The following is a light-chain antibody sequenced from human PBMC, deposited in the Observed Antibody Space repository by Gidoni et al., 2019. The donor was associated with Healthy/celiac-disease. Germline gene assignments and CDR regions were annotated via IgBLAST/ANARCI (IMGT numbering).Light chain of an antibody. V-gene: IGKV2-28*01. CDR2: LGS. CDR3: MQALQTGVT. Sequence: DIVMTQSQLSLPVTPGEPASISCRSSQSLLHSNGYNYLDWYLQKPGQSPQLLIYLGSNRASGVPDRFSGSGSGTDFTLKISRVEAEDVGVYYCMQALQTGVTFGPGTKVDIK. J-gene: IGKJ3*01. CDR1: QSLLHSNGYNY.